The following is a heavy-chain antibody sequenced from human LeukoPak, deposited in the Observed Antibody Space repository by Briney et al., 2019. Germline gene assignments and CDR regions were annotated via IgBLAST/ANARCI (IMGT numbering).Heavy chain of an antibody. CDR3: ARLGYSSGSDY. CDR1: GYTFTSYG. V-gene: IGHV1-18*01. Sequence: AVTVSFKASGYTFTSYGFSWVRHAPAQGLEWMGWISAYNGHTNYAQKLQGRVTMTRDTSISTAYMELRRLRSDDTAVYFCARLGYSSGSDYWGQGTLVTVSS. D-gene: IGHD3-22*01. J-gene: IGHJ4*02. CDR2: ISAYNGHT.